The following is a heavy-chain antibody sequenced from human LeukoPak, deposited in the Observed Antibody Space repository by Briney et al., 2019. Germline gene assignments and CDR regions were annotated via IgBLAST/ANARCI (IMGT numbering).Heavy chain of an antibody. CDR3: AKPLGYSGYDSSAWSGWYLSSYYYGMDV. CDR2: ISGSGGST. V-gene: IGHV3-23*01. CDR1: GFTFSSYA. D-gene: IGHD5-12*01. J-gene: IGHJ6*02. Sequence: GGSLRLSCAASGFTFSSYAMSWVRQAPGKGLEWVSAISGSGGSTYYADSVKGRFTISRDNSKNTLYLQMNSLRAEDTAVYYCAKPLGYSGYDSSAWSGWYLSSYYYGMDVWGQGTTVTVSS.